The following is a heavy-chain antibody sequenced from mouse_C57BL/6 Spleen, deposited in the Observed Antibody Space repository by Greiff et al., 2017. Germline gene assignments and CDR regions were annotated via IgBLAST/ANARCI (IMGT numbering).Heavy chain of an antibody. J-gene: IGHJ4*01. D-gene: IGHD1-1*01. V-gene: IGHV14-3*01. CDR1: GFNIKNTY. CDR2: IDPANGNT. CDR3: AAPPNYGSSYAMDY. Sequence: EVQLQQSVAELVRPGASVKLSCTASGFNIKNTYMHWVKQRPEQGLEWIGRIDPANGNTKYAQKFQGKATITADTSSNTAYLQLSSLTSEDTANYYGAAPPNYGSSYAMDYWGQGTSVTVSS.